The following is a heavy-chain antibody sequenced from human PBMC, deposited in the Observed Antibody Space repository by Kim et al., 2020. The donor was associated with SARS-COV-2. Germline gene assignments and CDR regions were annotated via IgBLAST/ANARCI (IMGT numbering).Heavy chain of an antibody. D-gene: IGHD6-25*01. Sequence: SETLSLTCTVSGGSINSNTYYWGWIRQPPGKGLEWIGSIYYSRSTYYNPSLKSRVTISVDTSKNQFSLKLSSVTAADTAVYYCARRRKAIAAAIHWYFDLWGRGTLVTVSS. CDR1: GGSINSNTYY. J-gene: IGHJ2*01. CDR3: ARRRKAIAAAIHWYFDL. CDR2: IYYSRST. V-gene: IGHV4-39*01.